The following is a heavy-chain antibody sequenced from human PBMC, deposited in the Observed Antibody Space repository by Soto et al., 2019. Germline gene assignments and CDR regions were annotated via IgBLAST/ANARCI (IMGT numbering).Heavy chain of an antibody. V-gene: IGHV3-30-3*01. CDR3: ARELRAWIQLWYFDY. CDR2: ISYDGSNK. CDR1: GFTFSSYA. Sequence: QVQLVESGGGVVQPGRSLRLSCAASGFTFSSYAMHWVRQAPGKGLEWVAVISYDGSNKYYADSVKGRFTISRDNSKNTLYLQMNSLRAEDTAVYYCARELRAWIQLWYFDYWGQGTLVTVSS. J-gene: IGHJ4*02. D-gene: IGHD5-18*01.